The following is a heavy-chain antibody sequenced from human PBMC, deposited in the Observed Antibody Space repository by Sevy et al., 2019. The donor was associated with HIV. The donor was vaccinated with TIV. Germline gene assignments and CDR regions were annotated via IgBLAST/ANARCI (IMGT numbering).Heavy chain of an antibody. CDR3: AKGKYHVDY. CDR2: ISSDEN. J-gene: IGHJ4*01. V-gene: IGHV3-30*18. CDR1: GFTFSRFG. Sequence: GGYLRLSCAASGFTFSRFGMNWVRQAPGKGLEWVARISSDENDYAESVKGRFTISRDNSKNTLHLQMNSLKTEDTAIYYCAKGKYHVDYWGHGTLVTVSS.